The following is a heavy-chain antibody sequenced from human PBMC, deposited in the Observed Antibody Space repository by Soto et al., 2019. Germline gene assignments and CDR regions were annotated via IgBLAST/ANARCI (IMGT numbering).Heavy chain of an antibody. J-gene: IGHJ6*02. CDR3: ATDTKVSVVAGTDYYYYGMDV. CDR1: GYTLTELS. CDR2: FDPEDGET. V-gene: IGHV1-24*01. Sequence: ASVKVSCKVSGYTLTELSMHWVRQAPGKGLEWMGGFDPEDGETIYAQKFQGRVTMTEDTSTDTAYMELSSLRSEDTAVYYCATDTKVSVVAGTDYYYYGMDVWGQGTTVTVSS. D-gene: IGHD6-19*01.